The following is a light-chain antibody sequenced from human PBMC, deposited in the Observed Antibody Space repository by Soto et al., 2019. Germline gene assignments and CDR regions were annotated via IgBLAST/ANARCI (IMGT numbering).Light chain of an antibody. J-gene: IGLJ1*01. CDR3: AAWDDSLYGHYV. CDR2: GNG. V-gene: IGLV1-40*01. Sequence: QSVLTQPPSVSGAPGQRVTISCTGSSSNIGAGHDVHWYQHLPGTAPKLLIYGNGNRPSGVPDRFSGSKSGTSASLAITGLQSEDECDYYCAAWDDSLYGHYVFGTGTKVTVL. CDR1: SSNIGAGHD.